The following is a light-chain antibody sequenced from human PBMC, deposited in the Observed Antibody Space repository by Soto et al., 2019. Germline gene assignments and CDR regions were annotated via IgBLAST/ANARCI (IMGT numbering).Light chain of an antibody. CDR3: QQYNNWWT. V-gene: IGKV3-15*01. CDR2: GAS. Sequence: VVTQSPATLSVSPGERATLSCRASQSINSNLAWYQQRPGQAPRLLIYGASTRATGIPARFSGSGSGTEFTLTISSLQSEDFAVYYCQQYNNWWTFGQGTKVDIK. J-gene: IGKJ1*01. CDR1: QSINSN.